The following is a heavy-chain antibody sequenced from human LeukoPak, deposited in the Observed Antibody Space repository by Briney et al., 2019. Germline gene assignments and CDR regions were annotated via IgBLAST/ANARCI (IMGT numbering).Heavy chain of an antibody. CDR1: GFTFSNLA. CDR2: ISDSGGTT. D-gene: IGHD6-19*01. CDR3: AKDARRSSGWYFFDH. Sequence: WGSLRLSCVASGFTFSNLAMGWVRQAPGKGLEWVSVISDSGGTTYYADSVKGRFTISRDNSRNTLYLRMNSLRVEDTAVYYCAKDARRSSGWYFFDHWGQGTLVTVSS. V-gene: IGHV3-23*01. J-gene: IGHJ4*02.